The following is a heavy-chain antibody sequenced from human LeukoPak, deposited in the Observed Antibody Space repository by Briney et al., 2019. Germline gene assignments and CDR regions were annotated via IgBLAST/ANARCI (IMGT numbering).Heavy chain of an antibody. D-gene: IGHD5-18*01. V-gene: IGHV4-34*01. J-gene: IGHJ6*03. CDR3: ARANAQYSYGVIYYYYYYMDV. Sequence: SETLSLTCAVYGGSFSGYYWSWIRQPPGKGLEWIGEINHSGSTNYNPSLKSRVTISVDTSKNQFSLKLSSVTAADTAVYYCARANAQYSYGVIYYYYYYMDVWGRGTTVTVSS. CDR2: INHSGST. CDR1: GGSFSGYY.